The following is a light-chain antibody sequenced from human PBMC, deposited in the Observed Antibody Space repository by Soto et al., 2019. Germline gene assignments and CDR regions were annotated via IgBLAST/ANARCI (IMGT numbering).Light chain of an antibody. J-gene: IGKJ5*01. V-gene: IGKV1-5*01. CDR2: DAS. CDR3: QQYNTYST. CDR1: QNIRNL. Sequence: DIQRSQSHSTLSAAVGDSVTITCRASQNIRNLLAWYQQKPGKAPKPLIYDASTLKTGVPSRFSGSGSGSEFNFTITGLQPDDFATYFCQQYNTYSTFAQGTLLAIK.